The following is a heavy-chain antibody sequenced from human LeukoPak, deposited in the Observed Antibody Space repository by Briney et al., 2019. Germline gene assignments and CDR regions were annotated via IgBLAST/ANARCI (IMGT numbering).Heavy chain of an antibody. V-gene: IGHV3-21*01. CDR1: GFTFSSYS. D-gene: IGHD3-22*01. J-gene: IGHJ4*02. CDR3: ARANYYDSSGYSGNFDY. CDR2: ISGSSSYI. Sequence: PGGSLRLSCAASGFTFSSYSVNWVRQAPGKGLEWVSSISGSSSYIHYADSVKGRFTISRDNAKNSLYLQMNSLRAEDTAVYYCARANYYDSSGYSGNFDYWGQGTLVTVSS.